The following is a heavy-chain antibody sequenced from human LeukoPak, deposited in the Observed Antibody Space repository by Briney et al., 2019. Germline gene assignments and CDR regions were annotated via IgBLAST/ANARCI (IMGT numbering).Heavy chain of an antibody. CDR3: AVDFRYYYGSGSSP. V-gene: IGHV3-30-3*01. CDR2: ISYDGSNK. CDR1: GYTFTSYA. D-gene: IGHD3-10*01. Sequence: SCKASGYTFTSYAMHWVRQAPGKGLEWVAVISYDGSNKYYADSVKGRFTISRDNSKNTLYLQMNSLRAEDTAVYYCAVDFRYYYGSGSSPWGQGTLVTVSP. J-gene: IGHJ5*02.